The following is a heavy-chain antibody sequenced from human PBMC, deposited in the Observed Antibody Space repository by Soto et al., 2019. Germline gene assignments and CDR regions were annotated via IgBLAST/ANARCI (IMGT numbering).Heavy chain of an antibody. CDR3: ARGVGAYYYDSSGSGMAFDI. CDR1: GFTFSSYW. Sequence: GGSLRLSCAASGFTFSSYWMSWVRQAPGKGLEWVANIKQDGSEKYYVDSVKGRFTISRDNAKNSLYLQMNSLRAEDTAVYYCARGVGAYYYDSSGSGMAFDIWGQGTMVTVSS. D-gene: IGHD3-22*01. V-gene: IGHV3-7*03. CDR2: IKQDGSEK. J-gene: IGHJ3*02.